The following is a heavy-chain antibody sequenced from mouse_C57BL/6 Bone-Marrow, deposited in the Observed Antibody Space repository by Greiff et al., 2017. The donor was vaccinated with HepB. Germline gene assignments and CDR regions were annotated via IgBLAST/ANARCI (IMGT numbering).Heavy chain of an antibody. CDR2: IWGVGST. Sequence: VKLVESGPGLVAPSQSLSITCTVSGFSLTSYGVDWVRQSPGKGLEWLGVIWGVGSTNYNSALKSRLSISKDNSKSQVFLKMNSLQTDDTAMYYCASGLTGGFAYWGQGTLVTVSA. V-gene: IGHV2-6*01. CDR1: GFSLTSYG. J-gene: IGHJ3*01. CDR3: ASGLTGGFAY. D-gene: IGHD4-1*01.